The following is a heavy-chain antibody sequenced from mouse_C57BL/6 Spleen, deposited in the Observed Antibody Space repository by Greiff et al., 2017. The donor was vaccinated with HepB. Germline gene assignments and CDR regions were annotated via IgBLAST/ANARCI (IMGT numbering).Heavy chain of an antibody. Sequence: QVQLQQPGAELVMPGASVKLSCKASGYTFTSYWMHWVKQRPGQGLEWIGEIDPSDSYTNYNRKFKGKSTLTVDKSSSTAYMQLSSLTSEDSAVYYCARTGTGGWFAYWGQGTLVTVSA. CDR1: GYTFTSYW. D-gene: IGHD4-1*01. J-gene: IGHJ3*01. CDR2: IDPSDSYT. V-gene: IGHV1-69*01. CDR3: ARTGTGGWFAY.